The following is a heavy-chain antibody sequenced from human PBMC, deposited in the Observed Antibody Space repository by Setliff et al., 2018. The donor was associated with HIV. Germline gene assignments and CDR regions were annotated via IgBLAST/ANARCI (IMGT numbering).Heavy chain of an antibody. CDR2: IIPIFGTA. D-gene: IGHD1-26*01. CDR1: GGTFSSYA. CDR3: ARAPELYSGSYDAFDI. Sequence: GPSVKVSCKASGGTFSSYAISWVRQAPGQGLEWMGGIIPIFGTANYAQKFQGRVTITTDESTSTAYMELSSLRSEDTAVYYCARAPELYSGSYDAFDIWGQGTMVTVSS. J-gene: IGHJ3*02. V-gene: IGHV1-69*05.